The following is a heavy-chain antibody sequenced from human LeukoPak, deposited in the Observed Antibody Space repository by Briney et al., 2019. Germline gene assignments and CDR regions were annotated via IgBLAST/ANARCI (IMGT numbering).Heavy chain of an antibody. CDR2: ISSGGSTI. J-gene: IGHJ4*02. D-gene: IGHD6-13*01. CDR1: GFTFSDYY. V-gene: IGHV3-11*01. CDR3: ARRAAAGRRFDC. Sequence: PGGSLRLSCAVSGFTFSDYYMSWIRQAPGKGLEWVSYISSGGSTISHADSVKGRFTISRDNAENSLYLQMNSLRAEDTAVYYCARRAAAGRRFDCWGQGTLVTVSS.